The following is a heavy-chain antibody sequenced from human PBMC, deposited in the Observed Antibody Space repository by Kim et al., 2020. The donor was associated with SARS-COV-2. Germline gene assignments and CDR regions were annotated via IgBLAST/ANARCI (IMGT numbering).Heavy chain of an antibody. CDR1: GFTFSSYA. CDR3: ARDLAWGGYCSSTSCLTPDD. V-gene: IGHV3-30*04. D-gene: IGHD2-2*01. J-gene: IGHJ4*02. Sequence: GGSLRLSCAASGFTFSSYAMHWVRQAPGKGLEWVAVISYDGSNKYYADSVKGRFTISRDNSKNTLYLQMNSLRAEDTAVYYCARDLAWGGYCSSTSCLTPDDWGQGTLVTVSS. CDR2: ISYDGSNK.